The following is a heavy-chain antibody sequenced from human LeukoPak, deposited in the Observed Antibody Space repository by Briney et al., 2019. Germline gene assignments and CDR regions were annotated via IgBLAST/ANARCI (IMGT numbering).Heavy chain of an antibody. CDR3: ARDGWGSSWYCYYYYMDV. D-gene: IGHD6-13*01. CDR2: ISYDGSNK. Sequence: GGSLRLSCAASGFTFSSYAMHWVRQAPGKGLEWVAVISYDGSNKYYADSVKGRFTISRDNSKNTLYLQMNSLRAEDTAVYYCARDGWGSSWYCYYYYMDVWGKGTTVTVSS. J-gene: IGHJ6*03. V-gene: IGHV3-30*04. CDR1: GFTFSSYA.